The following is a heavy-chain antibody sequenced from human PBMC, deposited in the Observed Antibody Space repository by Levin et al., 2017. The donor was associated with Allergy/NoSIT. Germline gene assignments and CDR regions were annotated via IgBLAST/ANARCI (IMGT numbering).Heavy chain of an antibody. V-gene: IGHV1-69*02. CDR3: ATCSSGSCYDDDAFDI. J-gene: IGHJ3*02. Sequence: PGGSLRLSCEASGGTFSSYTITWVRQAPGQGLEWMGRIIPIPGIVNPAHKFQDRVSITAAEHTKTAYMVLSSLRSDDTAVYYCATCSSGSCYDDDAFDIWGHGTRVTVSS. CDR2: IIPIPGIV. D-gene: IGHD2-15*01. CDR1: GGTFSSYT.